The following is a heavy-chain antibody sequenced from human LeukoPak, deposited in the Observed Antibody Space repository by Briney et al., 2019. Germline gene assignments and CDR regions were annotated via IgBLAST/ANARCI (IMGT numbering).Heavy chain of an antibody. CDR3: ARHSVPTTVTHNRFGP. Sequence: SETLSLTCTVWGGSISSGDYYWRWFRKPPGKGLGWIGYIYYSGSTYYHPSLKSQITISVDTSKNHFSLKLSSVTAADTAVYYRARHSVPTTVTHNRFGPWGQGTLVTVSS. D-gene: IGHD4-17*01. J-gene: IGHJ5*02. V-gene: IGHV4-30-4*01. CDR2: IYYSGST. CDR1: GGSISSGDYY.